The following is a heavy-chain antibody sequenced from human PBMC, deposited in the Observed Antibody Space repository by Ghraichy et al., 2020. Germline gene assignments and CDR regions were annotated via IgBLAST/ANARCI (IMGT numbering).Heavy chain of an antibody. CDR1: GFTFSSYG. V-gene: IGHV3-33*01. J-gene: IGHJ4*02. CDR2: IWYDGSNK. Sequence: GGSLRLSCAASGFTFSSYGMHWVRQAPGKGLEWVAVIWYDGSNKYYADSVKGRFTISRDNSKNTLYLQMNSLRAEDTAVYYCASFGDKRDMVQGVKPDYWGQGTLVTVSS. CDR3: ASFGDKRDMVQGVKPDY. D-gene: IGHD3-10*01.